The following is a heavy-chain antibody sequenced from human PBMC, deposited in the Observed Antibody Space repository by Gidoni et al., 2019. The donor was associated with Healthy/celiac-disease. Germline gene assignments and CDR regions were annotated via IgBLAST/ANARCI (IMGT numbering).Heavy chain of an antibody. CDR1: GFSLSNARMG. J-gene: IGHJ3*02. CDR3: ARILSWDFWSGYYNSLYAFDI. D-gene: IGHD3-3*01. CDR2: IFSNDEK. V-gene: IGHV2-26*01. Sequence: QVTLKESGPVLVKPTETLTLTCTVSGFSLSNARMGVSWIRQPPGKALEWLAHIFSNDEKSYSTSLKSRLTISKDTSKSQVVLTMTNMDPVDTATYYCARILSWDFWSGYYNSLYAFDIWGQGTMVTVSS.